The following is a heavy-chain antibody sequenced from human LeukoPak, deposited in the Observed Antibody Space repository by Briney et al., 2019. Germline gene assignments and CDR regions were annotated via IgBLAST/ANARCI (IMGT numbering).Heavy chain of an antibody. CDR3: ARVQSFSVPAAIAPRSYYMDV. D-gene: IGHD2-2*02. CDR2: IYYSGST. V-gene: IGHV4-39*07. CDR1: GDSSSSNGFY. Sequence: PSETLSLTCTVSGDSSSSNGFYWGWIRQPPGKGLEWIGNIYYSGSTYYNPSLKSRVTTSVDTSKNQFSLKLSSVTAADTAVYYCARVQSFSVPAAIAPRSYYMDVWGKGTTVTVSS. J-gene: IGHJ6*03.